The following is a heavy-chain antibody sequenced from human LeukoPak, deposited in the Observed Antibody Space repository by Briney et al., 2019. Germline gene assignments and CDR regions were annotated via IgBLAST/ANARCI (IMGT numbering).Heavy chain of an antibody. Sequence: ASVKVSCKASGYTFTSYAMNWVRQAPGQGLEWMGWINTNTGNPTYAQGFTGRFVFSLGTSVSTAYLQISSLKAEDTAVYYCAREAPGIAVAGEFDYWGQGTLVTVSS. CDR2: INTNTGNP. CDR3: AREAPGIAVAGEFDY. V-gene: IGHV7-4-1*02. J-gene: IGHJ4*02. CDR1: GYTFTSYA. D-gene: IGHD6-19*01.